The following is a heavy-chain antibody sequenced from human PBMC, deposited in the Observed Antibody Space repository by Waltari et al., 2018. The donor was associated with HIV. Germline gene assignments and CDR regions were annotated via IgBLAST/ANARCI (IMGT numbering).Heavy chain of an antibody. CDR2: LIPIFCTA. CDR3: ARERGGGIAVAAHFDY. V-gene: IGHV1-69*01. CDR1: GGTFSSYA. D-gene: IGHD6-19*01. Sequence: QVQLVQSGAEVKKPGSSVKVSCKASGGTFSSYAISWVRQAPGQGLEWMGGLIPIFCTANNTQKCQGRVTITADESTSTAYMELSSLRSEDTAVYYCARERGGGIAVAAHFDYWGQGTLVTVSS. J-gene: IGHJ4*02.